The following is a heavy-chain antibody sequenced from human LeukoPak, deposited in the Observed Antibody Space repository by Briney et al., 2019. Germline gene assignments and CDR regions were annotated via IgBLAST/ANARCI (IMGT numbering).Heavy chain of an antibody. D-gene: IGHD6-19*01. J-gene: IGHJ4*02. CDR3: AGERGEEYSSGWYKRNYFDN. Sequence: SETLSLTCAVYGGSFSGYYWSWIRQPPGKGLEWIGEINHSGSTNYNPSLKSRVTISVDTSKNQFSLKLSSVTAADTAVYYCAGERGEEYSSGWYKRNYFDNWGQGIRVTVSS. CDR2: INHSGST. V-gene: IGHV4-34*01. CDR1: GGSFSGYY.